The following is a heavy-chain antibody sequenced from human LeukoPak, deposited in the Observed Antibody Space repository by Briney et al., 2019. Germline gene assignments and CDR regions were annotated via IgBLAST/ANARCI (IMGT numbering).Heavy chain of an antibody. CDR2: ITGSGGTT. J-gene: IGHJ4*02. CDR3: AKGTTVTSNFDY. D-gene: IGHD4-17*01. Sequence: PGGSLRLSCVASGFTFSNYAMSWVRQAPGKGREWVSAITGSGGTTYYADSVKGRFTISRDNSKNTLYLQMNSLSAEDTAVYYCAKGTTVTSNFDYWGQGTLVTVSP. CDR1: GFTFSNYA. V-gene: IGHV3-23*01.